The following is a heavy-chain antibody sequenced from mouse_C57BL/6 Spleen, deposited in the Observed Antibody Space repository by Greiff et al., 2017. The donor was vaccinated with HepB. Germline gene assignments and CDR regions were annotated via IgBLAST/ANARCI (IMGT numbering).Heavy chain of an antibody. CDR2: ISYDGSN. CDR3: ARRQLSFDY. V-gene: IGHV3-6*01. CDR1: GYSITSGYY. D-gene: IGHD3-2*02. J-gene: IGHJ2*01. Sequence: DVQLQESGPGLVKPSQSLSLTCSVTGYSITSGYYWNWIRQFPGNKLEWMGYISYDGSNNYNPSLKNRISITRDTSKNQFFLKLNSVTTEDTATYYWARRQLSFDYWGQGTTLTVSS.